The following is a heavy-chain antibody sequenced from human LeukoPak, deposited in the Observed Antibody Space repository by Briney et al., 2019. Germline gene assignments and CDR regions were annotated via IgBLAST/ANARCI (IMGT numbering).Heavy chain of an antibody. CDR3: AREGDGDYEGYYYGMDV. CDR2: MNPNSGNT. V-gene: IGHV1-8*01. Sequence: ASVKVSCNASGYTFTSYDINWVRQATGQGLEWMGWMNPNSGNTGYAQKFQGRVTMTRNTSISTAYMELSSLRSEDTAVYYCAREGDGDYEGYYYGMDVWGQGTTVTVSS. J-gene: IGHJ6*02. CDR1: GYTFTSYD. D-gene: IGHD4-17*01.